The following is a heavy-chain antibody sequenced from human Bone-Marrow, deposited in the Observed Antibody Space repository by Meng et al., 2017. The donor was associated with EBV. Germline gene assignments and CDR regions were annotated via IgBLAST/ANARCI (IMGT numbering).Heavy chain of an antibody. V-gene: IGHV3-74*01. J-gene: IGHJ4*02. CDR1: GFTFSNNW. D-gene: IGHD5-12*01. Sequence: EVRPVESGGGLVQPGGSLRLSCTGSGFTFSNNWMHWVRQAPGKGLVWVSRIDGGGSSTSYADSVKGRFTISRDNAKNTLYLQMNSLRAEDTAVYYCARAEFSGPSLVYWGQGTLVTVSS. CDR3: ARAEFSGPSLVY. CDR2: IDGGGSST.